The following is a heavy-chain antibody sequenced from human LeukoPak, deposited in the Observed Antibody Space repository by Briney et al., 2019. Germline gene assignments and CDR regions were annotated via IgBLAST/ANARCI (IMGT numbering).Heavy chain of an antibody. CDR3: ARDPSGDTAMVPKY. J-gene: IGHJ4*02. CDR1: GGSFSGYC. CDR2: INHSGST. D-gene: IGHD5-18*01. Sequence: SETLSLTCAVYGGSFSGYCWSWIRQPPEKGLEWIGEINHSGSTNYNPSLKSRVTISVDTSKNQFSLKLSSVTAADTAAYYCARDPSGDTAMVPKYWGQGTLVTVSS. V-gene: IGHV4-34*01.